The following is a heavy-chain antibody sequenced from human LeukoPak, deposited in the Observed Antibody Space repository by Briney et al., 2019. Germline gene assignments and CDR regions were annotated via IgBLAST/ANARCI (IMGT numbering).Heavy chain of an antibody. CDR3: ARLRYSDY. Sequence: GGSLRLSCVASGFSFGSNWISWVRQAPGKGLEWVANIKQDGSEKNYVDSVKGRFTISRDNAKNSLYLQMNSLRAEDTAVYYCARLRYSDYWGQGTLVTVSS. CDR1: GFSFGSNW. V-gene: IGHV3-7*03. J-gene: IGHJ4*02. D-gene: IGHD2-21*01. CDR2: IKQDGSEK.